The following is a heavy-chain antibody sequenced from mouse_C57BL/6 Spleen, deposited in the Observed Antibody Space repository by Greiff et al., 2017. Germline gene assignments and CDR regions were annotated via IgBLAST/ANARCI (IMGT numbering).Heavy chain of an antibody. CDR1: GFTFSDYG. CDR3: ARPLYDGYYDYAMDY. J-gene: IGHJ4*01. D-gene: IGHD2-3*01. CDR2: ISSGSSTI. Sequence: VKLVESGGGLVKPGGSLKLSCAASGFTFSDYGMHWVRQAPEKGLEWVAYISSGSSTIYYADTVKGRFTISRDNAKNTLFLQMTSLRSEDTAMYYCARPLYDGYYDYAMDYWGQGTSVTVSS. V-gene: IGHV5-17*01.